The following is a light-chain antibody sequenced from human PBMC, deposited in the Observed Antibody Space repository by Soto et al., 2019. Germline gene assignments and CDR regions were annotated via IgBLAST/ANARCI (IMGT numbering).Light chain of an antibody. J-gene: IGKJ4*01. CDR2: SAS. CDR1: QSVRND. CDR3: QQRTNWPPT. Sequence: EIVLTQSPATLSLSPGERATLSCRASQSVRNDLVWYHQKPGQAPRVLIYSASNRATGIPARFSGSGSGTXXXLTISSLEPEDFAVYYCQQRTNWPPTFGGGTKVEMK. V-gene: IGKV3-11*01.